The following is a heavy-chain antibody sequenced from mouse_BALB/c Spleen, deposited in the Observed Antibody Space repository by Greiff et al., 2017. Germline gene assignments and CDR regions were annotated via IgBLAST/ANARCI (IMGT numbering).Heavy chain of an antibody. CDR3: ARSHYGSSPFDY. Sequence: DVMLVESGGGLVKPGGSLKLSCAASGFTFSDYYMYWVRQTPEKRLEWVATISDGGSYTYYPDSVKGRFTISRDNAKNNLYLQMSSLKSEDTAMYYCARSHYGSSPFDYWGQGTTLTVSS. D-gene: IGHD1-1*01. CDR1: GFTFSDYY. V-gene: IGHV5-4*02. J-gene: IGHJ2*01. CDR2: ISDGGSYT.